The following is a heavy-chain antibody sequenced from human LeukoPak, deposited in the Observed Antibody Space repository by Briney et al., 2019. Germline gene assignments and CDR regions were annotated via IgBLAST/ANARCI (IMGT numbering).Heavy chain of an antibody. J-gene: IGHJ4*02. CDR2: ISSSSTYI. CDR1: GLTFSSYS. Sequence: GGSLRLSCAASGLTFSSYSMNWVRQTPGKGLEWVSSISSSSTYIYYADSVKGRFTISRDNAKNSLYLQMNGLRAEDTAVYYCAREPTAMILWGQGTLVTVSS. CDR3: AREPTAMIL. D-gene: IGHD5-18*01. V-gene: IGHV3-21*01.